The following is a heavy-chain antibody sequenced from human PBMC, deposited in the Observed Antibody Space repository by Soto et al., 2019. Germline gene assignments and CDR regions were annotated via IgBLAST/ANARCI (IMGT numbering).Heavy chain of an antibody. CDR2: ITYNGDNT. J-gene: IGHJ4*02. Sequence: PGGSLRLSCAASGFAFSSYAMTWVRQAPGKGLGWVSVITYNGDNTYYADSVKGRFTISRDNSKDTVHLQMNSLRAEDTAVYYCARYIRGPTVFYFDFWGPGVLVTVSS. CDR1: GFAFSSYA. CDR3: ARYIRGPTVFYFDF. V-gene: IGHV3-23*01. D-gene: IGHD5-18*01.